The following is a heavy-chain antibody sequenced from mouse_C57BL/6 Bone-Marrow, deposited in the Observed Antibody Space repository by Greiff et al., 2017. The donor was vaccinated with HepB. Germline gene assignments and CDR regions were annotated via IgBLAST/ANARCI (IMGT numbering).Heavy chain of an antibody. V-gene: IGHV1-81*01. CDR2: IYPRSGNT. CDR3: ARLGAWFAY. J-gene: IGHJ3*01. CDR1: GYTFTSYG. D-gene: IGHD4-1*01. Sequence: VQLQQSGAEPARPGASVKLSCKASGYTFTSYGISWVKQRTGQGLEWIGEIYPRSGNTYYNEKFKGKATLTADKSSSTAYMELRSLTSEDSAVYFCARLGAWFAYWGQGTLVTVSA.